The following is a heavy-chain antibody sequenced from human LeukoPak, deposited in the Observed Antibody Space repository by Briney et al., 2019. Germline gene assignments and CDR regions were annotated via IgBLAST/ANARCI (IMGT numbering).Heavy chain of an antibody. CDR2: IYSVCSA. V-gene: IGHV3-53*01. Sequence: TGGALRLSCADSGFTFSSYWIQWVPQAPRKGLERVSLIYSVCSAYSAESVKGRFTNSRDDSKNTLYLQMNSLRAEDTAVYFCAGYGGNSPHDAFAIWGQGTMVTVSS. CDR1: GFTFSSYW. CDR3: AGYGGNSPHDAFAI. D-gene: IGHD4-23*01. J-gene: IGHJ3*02.